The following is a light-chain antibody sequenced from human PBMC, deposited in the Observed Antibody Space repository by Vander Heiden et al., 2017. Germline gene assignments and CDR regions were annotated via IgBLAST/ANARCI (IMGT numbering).Light chain of an antibody. CDR3: QQSYSTPQGT. V-gene: IGKV1-39*01. Sequence: DIQMTQSPSSLSASVGDRVTITCRASQSISSYLNWYQQKPGKAPKLLIYAACSLQSVVPSRFSVSGSGTDFTLTISSLQPEDFATYYCQQSYSTPQGTFGQGTKVELK. CDR2: AAC. CDR1: QSISSY. J-gene: IGKJ1*01.